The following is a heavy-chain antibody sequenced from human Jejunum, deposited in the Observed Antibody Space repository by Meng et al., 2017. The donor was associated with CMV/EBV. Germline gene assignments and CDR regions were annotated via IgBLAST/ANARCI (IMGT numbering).Heavy chain of an antibody. D-gene: IGHD2-8*02. V-gene: IGHV3-23*03. J-gene: IGHJ4*02. CDR2: IDGGGSST. Sequence: FRSYAMTWVRQAPGKGLEWISGIDGGGSSTIYADSVTRRFTISRENAKSSLSLKMNSLRAGDTAVYYCARAGYCPGNSCFSDTPYFDYWGRGTLVTVSS. CDR1: FRSYA. CDR3: ARAGYCPGNSCFSDTPYFDY.